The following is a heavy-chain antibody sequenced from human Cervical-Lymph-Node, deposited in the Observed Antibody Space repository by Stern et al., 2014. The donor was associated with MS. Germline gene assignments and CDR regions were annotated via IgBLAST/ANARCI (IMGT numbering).Heavy chain of an antibody. CDR1: GGSVSSGSYY. CDR3: ATSFGGVPMFY. D-gene: IGHD3-3*01. CDR2: VYPTGTT. Sequence: QVQLKESGPGLVKPSQTLSLTCSVSGGSVSSGSYYWSWVRKHAGKGLHGIARVYPTGTTDSTPSLKSRVSISQSTSKTQFSLTLISVSAADTAVYYCATSFGGVPMFYWGQGTLVTVSS. J-gene: IGHJ4*02. V-gene: IGHV4-61*02.